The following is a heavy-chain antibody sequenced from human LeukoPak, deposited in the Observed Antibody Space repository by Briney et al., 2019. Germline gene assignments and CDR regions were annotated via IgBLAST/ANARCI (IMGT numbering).Heavy chain of an antibody. CDR1: GGSIGSYY. D-gene: IGHD4-23*01. V-gene: IGHV4-4*07. Sequence: SETLSLTCTVSGGSIGSYYWSWIRQPAGKGLEWIGRIYTSGSTNYNPSLKSRVTMSVDTSKNQFSLKLSSVTAADTAVYYCAILRVNYGGNWFDPWGQGTLVTVSS. J-gene: IGHJ5*02. CDR3: AILRVNYGGNWFDP. CDR2: IYTSGST.